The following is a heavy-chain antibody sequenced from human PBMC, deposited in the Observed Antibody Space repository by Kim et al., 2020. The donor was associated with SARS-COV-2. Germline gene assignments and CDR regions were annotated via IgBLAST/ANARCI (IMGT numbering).Heavy chain of an antibody. V-gene: IGHV3-64D*06. D-gene: IGHD6-19*01. CDR1: GFTFSSYA. CDR3: SGSSGWYGVNWFDP. CDR2: ISSNGGST. Sequence: GGSLRLSCSASGFTFSSYAMHWVRQAPGKGLEYVSAISSNGGSTYYADSVKGRFTISRDNSKNTLYLQMSSLRAEDTAVYHCSGSSGWYGVNWFDPWGQGTLVTVSS. J-gene: IGHJ5*02.